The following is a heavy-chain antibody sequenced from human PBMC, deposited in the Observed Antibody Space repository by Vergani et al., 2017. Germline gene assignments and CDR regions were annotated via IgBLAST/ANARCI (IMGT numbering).Heavy chain of an antibody. D-gene: IGHD4-17*01. CDR3: ARPSAPGDYDALDI. CDR2: ISGPGLST. CDR1: GFTFSNSA. V-gene: IGHV3-23*01. Sequence: EVHLLESGGGLVQSGGSLRLSCAASGFTFSNSAVSWVRQAPGRGLAWVSSISGPGLSTYYADSVKGRFSISRDNSKNTVFLQMHSLRAEDTAIYYCARPSAPGDYDALDIWGQGTMVTVSS. J-gene: IGHJ3*02.